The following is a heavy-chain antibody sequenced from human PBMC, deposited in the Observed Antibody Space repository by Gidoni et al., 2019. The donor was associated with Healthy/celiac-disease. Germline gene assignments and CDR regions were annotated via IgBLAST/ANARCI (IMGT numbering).Heavy chain of an antibody. D-gene: IGHD4-17*01. Sequence: EVQLVETGGGLIQPGGSLSLSCAASGFTVSTNYMSWVRQAPGKGLEWVSVIYSGGSTYYADSVKGRFTISRDNSKNTLYLQMNSLRAEDTAVYYCARDNYGDHEVVDYGMDVWGQGTTVTVSS. J-gene: IGHJ6*02. CDR1: GFTVSTNY. V-gene: IGHV3-53*02. CDR3: ARDNYGDHEVVDYGMDV. CDR2: IYSGGST.